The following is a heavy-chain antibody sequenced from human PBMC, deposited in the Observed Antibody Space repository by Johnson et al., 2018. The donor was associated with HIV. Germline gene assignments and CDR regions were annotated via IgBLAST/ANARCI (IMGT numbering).Heavy chain of an antibody. J-gene: IGHJ3*02. CDR1: GFTFSNYG. D-gene: IGHD3-22*01. V-gene: IGHV3-33*01. Sequence: QVQLVESGGGVVQPGRSLRLSCAASGFTFSNYGMHWVRQAPGKGLEWVAVIWFDGSNKYYADSVKGRVTISRDNSKNTLYLQMNSLRAEDTAAYYCARRDTYYYDSTPGAFDIWGQGTMVTVSS. CDR3: ARRDTYYYDSTPGAFDI. CDR2: IWFDGSNK.